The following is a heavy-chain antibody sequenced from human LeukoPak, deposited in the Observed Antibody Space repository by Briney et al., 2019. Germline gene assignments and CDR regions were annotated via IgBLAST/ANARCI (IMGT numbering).Heavy chain of an antibody. CDR2: IYAAGNT. J-gene: IGHJ5*02. V-gene: IGHV3-53*01. Sequence: GGSLRLSCAASGFTVSNDYMSWVRQAPGKGLEWVSLIYAAGNTLYADSVKGRFTISRDSSKNTVYLQMNSLRDEDTAVYYCARGMGRNWSHGPWGQGTLVTVSS. D-gene: IGHD6-13*01. CDR3: ARGMGRNWSHGP. CDR1: GFTVSNDY.